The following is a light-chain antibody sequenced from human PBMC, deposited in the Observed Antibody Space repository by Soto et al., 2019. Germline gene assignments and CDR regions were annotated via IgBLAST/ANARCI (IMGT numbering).Light chain of an antibody. CDR1: QTVLYRSNNMNY. V-gene: IGKV4-1*01. Sequence: DIMMTQSPDSLAVSLGERATINCKSSQTVLYRSNNMNYLSWYQQKPGQPPKLLIYWASTRESGVPDRFSGSGSGTDFTLTISSLQAEDVAVYYCQQYYSSPRTFGGGTKVEIK. J-gene: IGKJ4*01. CDR2: WAS. CDR3: QQYYSSPRT.